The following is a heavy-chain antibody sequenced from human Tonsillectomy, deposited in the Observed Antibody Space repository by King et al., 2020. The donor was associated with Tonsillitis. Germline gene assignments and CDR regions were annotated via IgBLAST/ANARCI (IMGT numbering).Heavy chain of an antibody. CDR3: AKAGARQVVRGVNFDY. Sequence: VQLVESGGGLVQPGGSLRLSCAASGFTFSSYAMSWVRQAPGKGLEWVSAISGSGGSTYYADSVKGRFTISRDNSKNTLYLQMNSLRAGDTAVYYCAKAGARQVVRGVNFDYWGQVSLVTVSS. CDR2: ISGSGGST. D-gene: IGHD3-10*01. V-gene: IGHV3-23*04. CDR1: GFTFSSYA. J-gene: IGHJ4*02.